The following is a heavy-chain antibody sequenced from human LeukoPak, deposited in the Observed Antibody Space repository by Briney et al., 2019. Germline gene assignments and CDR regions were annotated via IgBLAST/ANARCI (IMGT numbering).Heavy chain of an antibody. CDR1: GFTFSSYA. V-gene: IGHV3-23*01. CDR3: AKAEKYYYGSGSYYGAYYYYGVDV. Sequence: PGGSLRLSCAASGFTFSSYAMSWVRPPPGKGGEWVSAISGSGGSKYYADSVRGGFTISRDNSKNRLYLQMNSLRAEDTAVYYCAKAEKYYYGSGSYYGAYYYYGVDVWGQGTTVTVSS. CDR2: ISGSGGSK. J-gene: IGHJ6*02. D-gene: IGHD3-10*01.